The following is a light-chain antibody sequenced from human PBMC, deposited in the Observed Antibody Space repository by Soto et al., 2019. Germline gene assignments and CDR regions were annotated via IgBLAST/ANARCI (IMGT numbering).Light chain of an antibody. Sequence: EIGLTQSPATLSLSPGERATLSCRASQSVSSSLAWFQQKPGQAPRLLIYDASNRATGIPARFSGSGSGTDFTLTISSLEPEDFAVYSCQQYNNWPQTFGQGTKVDI. CDR3: QQYNNWPQT. CDR1: QSVSSS. V-gene: IGKV3-11*01. CDR2: DAS. J-gene: IGKJ1*01.